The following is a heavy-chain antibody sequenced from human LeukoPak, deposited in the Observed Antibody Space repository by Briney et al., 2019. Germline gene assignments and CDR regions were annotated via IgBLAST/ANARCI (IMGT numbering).Heavy chain of an antibody. CDR1: SGSISNGGYY. D-gene: IGHD3-3*01. CDR3: ARGRYDFWSGPKKPDYFDY. J-gene: IGHJ4*02. CDR2: IYYSGTS. Sequence: SETLSLTCTVSSGSISNGGYYWVWIRQPPGKGLEWIGSIYYSGTSYYNPSLTSRVTISVDTSNNQFSLKLSSVTAADTAVYYCARGRYDFWSGPKKPDYFDYWGQGTLVTVSS. V-gene: IGHV4-39*07.